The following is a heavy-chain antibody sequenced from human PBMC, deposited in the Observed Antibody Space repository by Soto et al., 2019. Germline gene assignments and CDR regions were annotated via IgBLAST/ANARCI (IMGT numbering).Heavy chain of an antibody. V-gene: IGHV6-1*01. CDR2: TYYRSKWSN. CDR3: VRGYAFDI. J-gene: IGHJ3*02. CDR1: GDSVSSNSAA. Sequence: SQTLSLTCAISGDSVSSNSAAWNWIRQSPSRGLEWLGRTYYRSKWSNDYALSVEGRITINPDTSKNQFSLQLNSLTPEDTAVYYCVRGYAFDIWGQGTMVTVSS.